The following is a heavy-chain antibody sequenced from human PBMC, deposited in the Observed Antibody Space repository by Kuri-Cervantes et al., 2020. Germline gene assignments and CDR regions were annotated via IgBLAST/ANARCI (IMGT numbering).Heavy chain of an antibody. CDR2: IWYDGSNK. CDR3: ARAQRYCSSTSCYLELGIVVKIYYFDY. V-gene: IGHV3-33*01. Sequence: GESLKISCAASGFTFSSYGMHWVRQAPGKGLEWVAVIWYDGSNKYYADSVKGRFTISRDNAKNSLYLQMNSLRAEDTAVYYCARAQRYCSSTSCYLELGIVVKIYYFDYWGQGTLVTVSS. CDR1: GFTFSSYG. D-gene: IGHD2-2*01. J-gene: IGHJ4*02.